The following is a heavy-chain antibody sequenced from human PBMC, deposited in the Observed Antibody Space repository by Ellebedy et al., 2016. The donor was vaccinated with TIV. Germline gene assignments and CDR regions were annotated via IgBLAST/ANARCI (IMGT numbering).Heavy chain of an antibody. J-gene: IGHJ5*02. V-gene: IGHV3-21*01. Sequence: GESLKISCAAFGFTLRSHAMNWVRQAPGKGLEWVSSISSSGGYIYYADSVKGRFTISRDNAKNSLYLQLNSLRAEDTAVYYCARDADSGYVTGVNWFDPWGQGTLVTVSS. CDR3: ARDADSGYVTGVNWFDP. CDR1: GFTLRSHA. D-gene: IGHD5-12*01. CDR2: ISSSGGYI.